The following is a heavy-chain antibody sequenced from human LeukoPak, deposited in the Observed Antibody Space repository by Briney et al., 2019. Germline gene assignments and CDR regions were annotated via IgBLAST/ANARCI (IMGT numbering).Heavy chain of an antibody. J-gene: IGHJ4*02. V-gene: IGHV3-23*01. CDR1: GFTFSSYA. CDR3: AKVTAPYYDFWGGQTSDY. CDR2: ISGSGGST. D-gene: IGHD3-3*01. Sequence: GGSLRLSCAASGFTFSSYAMSWVRQAPGKGLEWVSAISGSGGSTYYADSVKGRFTISRDNSKNTLYLQMNSLRAEDTAVYYCAKVTAPYYDFWGGQTSDYWGQGTLVTVSS.